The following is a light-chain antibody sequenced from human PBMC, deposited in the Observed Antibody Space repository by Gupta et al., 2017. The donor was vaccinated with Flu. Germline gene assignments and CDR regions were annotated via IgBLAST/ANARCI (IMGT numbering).Light chain of an antibody. CDR1: QGCGCSDGSAY. Sequence: TSGRPTPDYCGSKQGCGCSDGSAYLSLCQQRPGQSPRRLIHLGSYRDAGVPDRFSGSGSGTDFTLKISRVEAEDVGIYFCKQGEHCPRTFGQGTKVEVK. V-gene: IGKV2-30*01. CDR2: LGS. J-gene: IGKJ1*01. CDR3: KQGEHCPRT.